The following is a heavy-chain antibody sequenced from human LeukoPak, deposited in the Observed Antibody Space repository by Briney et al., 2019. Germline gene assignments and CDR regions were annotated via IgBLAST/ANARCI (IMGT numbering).Heavy chain of an antibody. CDR2: SYYSGST. V-gene: IGHV4-59*08. CDR3: ARHVKQQLVTYYFDY. CDR1: GGSISSYY. D-gene: IGHD6-13*01. J-gene: IGHJ4*02. Sequence: SETLSLTCTVSGGSISSYYWSWIRQPPGKGLEWIGYSYYSGSTNYNPSLKSRVTISVDTSKNQFSLKLSSVTAAGTAVYYCARHVKQQLVTYYFDYWGQGTLVTVSS.